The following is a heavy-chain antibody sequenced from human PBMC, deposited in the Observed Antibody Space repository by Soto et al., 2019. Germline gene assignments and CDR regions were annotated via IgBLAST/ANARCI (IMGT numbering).Heavy chain of an antibody. CDR1: GFSLSTSGVG. D-gene: IGHD4-17*01. J-gene: IGHJ4*02. CDR3: AHRSTVTTLDYFDY. V-gene: IGHV2-5*02. Sequence: SGPRLVNPTQTLTLTCTFSGFSLSTSGVGVGWIRQPPGKALEWLALIYWDDDKRYSPSLKSRLTITKDTSKNQVVLTMTNMEPVDTATYYCAHRSTVTTLDYFDYWGQGTLVTVSS. CDR2: IYWDDDK.